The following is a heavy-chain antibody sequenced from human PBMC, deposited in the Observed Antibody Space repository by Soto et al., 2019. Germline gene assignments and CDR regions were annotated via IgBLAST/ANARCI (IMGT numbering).Heavy chain of an antibody. V-gene: IGHV3-23*01. CDR3: ARASGSLYSGGWYHAFDI. CDR1: GFTFSNYA. J-gene: IGHJ3*02. CDR2: ITRDSGDT. D-gene: IGHD6-19*01. Sequence: EVFLLESGGGLVQPGGSLRLSCAASGFTFSNYAMTWARLVPGKGLEWVSTITRDSGDTYYADSVKGRFTISRDNARSTVYVQMNSLRAEDTALYYCARASGSLYSGGWYHAFDIWGQGTMVTVSS.